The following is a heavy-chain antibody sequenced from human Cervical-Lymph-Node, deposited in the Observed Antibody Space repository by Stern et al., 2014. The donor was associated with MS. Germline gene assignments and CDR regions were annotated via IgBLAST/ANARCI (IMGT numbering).Heavy chain of an antibody. J-gene: IGHJ5*02. Sequence: QMQLVQSGAEVKKPGASVKVSCKASGYTFTGYYMHWVRQAPGQGLEWMGWINPNSGGTNYAQKFQGRVTMTRDTSISTAYMELSRLRSDDTAVYYCARDLKWGFDSSGYRWWFDPWGQGTLVTVSS. CDR1: GYTFTGYY. V-gene: IGHV1-2*02. D-gene: IGHD3-22*01. CDR3: ARDLKWGFDSSGYRWWFDP. CDR2: INPNSGGT.